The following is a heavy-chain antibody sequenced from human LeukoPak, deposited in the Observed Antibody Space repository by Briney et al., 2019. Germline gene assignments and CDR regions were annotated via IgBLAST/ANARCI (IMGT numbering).Heavy chain of an antibody. CDR3: ARDYGGTFRGWFDP. Sequence: GRSLRLSCAASAFTVSSNYMSCVRQAPGKGLEWVSVIYSGGNTYYADSVNGCFTITKDNIKNALYLQMNSLTAEDTAVYYCARDYGGTFRGWFDPWGQGTLVTVSS. CDR1: AFTVSSNY. D-gene: IGHD4-23*01. V-gene: IGHV3-66*01. J-gene: IGHJ5*02. CDR2: IYSGGNT.